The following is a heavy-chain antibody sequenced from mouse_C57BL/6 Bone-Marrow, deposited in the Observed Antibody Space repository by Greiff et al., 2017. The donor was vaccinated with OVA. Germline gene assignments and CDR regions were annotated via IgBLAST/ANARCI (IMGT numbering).Heavy chain of an antibody. V-gene: IGHV5-4*03. CDR1: GFTFSSYA. CDR3: ARGGYGSSFPFAY. CDR2: ISDGGSYT. Sequence: EVKLMESGGGLVKPGGSLKLSCAASGFTFSSYAMSWVRQTPEKRLEWVATISDGGSYTYYPDNVKGRFTISRDNAKNNLYLQMSHLKSEDTAMYYCARGGYGSSFPFAYWGQGTLVTVSA. D-gene: IGHD1-1*01. J-gene: IGHJ3*01.